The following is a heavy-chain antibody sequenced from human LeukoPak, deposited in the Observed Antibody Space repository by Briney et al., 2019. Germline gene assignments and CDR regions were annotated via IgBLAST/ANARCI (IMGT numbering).Heavy chain of an antibody. CDR3: ARAFGIDYVWGSYRRRVDY. CDR2: INPNSGGT. J-gene: IGHJ4*02. CDR1: GYTFTGYY. Sequence: GASVKVSCKASGYTFTGYYMHWVRQAPGQGLEWMGWINPNSGGTNYAQKFQGRVTMTRDTSISTAYMELSRLRSDDTAVYYCARAFGIDYVWGSYRRRVDYWGQGTLVTVSS. V-gene: IGHV1-2*02. D-gene: IGHD3-16*01.